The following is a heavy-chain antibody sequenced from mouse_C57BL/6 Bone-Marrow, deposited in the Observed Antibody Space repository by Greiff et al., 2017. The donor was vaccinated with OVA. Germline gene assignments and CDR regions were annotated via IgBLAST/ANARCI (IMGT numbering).Heavy chain of an antibody. J-gene: IGHJ4*01. CDR3: ARYDGYYGYAMDY. Sequence: VQLQQSGAELVRPGTSVKVSCKASGYAFTNYLIEWVKQRPGQGLEWIGVINPGSGGTNYNEKFKGKATLTADKSSSTAYMQLSSLTSEDSAVYFGARYDGYYGYAMDYWGQGTSVTVSS. CDR2: INPGSGGT. D-gene: IGHD2-3*01. CDR1: GYAFTNYL. V-gene: IGHV1-54*01.